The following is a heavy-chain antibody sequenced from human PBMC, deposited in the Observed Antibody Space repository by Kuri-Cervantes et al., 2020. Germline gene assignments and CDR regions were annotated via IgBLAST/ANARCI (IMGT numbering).Heavy chain of an antibody. CDR2: IGSSTSYI. J-gene: IGHJ4*02. CDR1: GFTFSSFS. V-gene: IGHV3-21*01. Sequence: GGSLRLSCAASGFTFSSFSMHWVRQAPGKGLEWVSSIGSSTSYIYYTDSLKGRFTISRDNAKNSLYLQMNGLRAEDTAVYYCAREPSSSIASPGKFDFWGQGTLVTVSS. D-gene: IGHD6-13*01. CDR3: AREPSSSIASPGKFDF.